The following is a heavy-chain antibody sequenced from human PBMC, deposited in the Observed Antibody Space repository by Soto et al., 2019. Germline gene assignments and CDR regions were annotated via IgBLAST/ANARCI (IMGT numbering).Heavy chain of an antibody. CDR1: GCTFSSYI. V-gene: IGHV1-69*02. D-gene: IGHD2-2*02. CDR2: IIPILGIA. CDR3: AVYCSSTSCYTYYYYYYGMDV. J-gene: IGHJ6*02. Sequence: SVKISCKASGCTFSSYIISWVRQAPGQGLEWMGRIIPILGIANYAQKFQGRVTITADKSTSTAYMELSSLRSEDTAVYYCAVYCSSTSCYTYYYYYYGMDVWGQGTTVTVSS.